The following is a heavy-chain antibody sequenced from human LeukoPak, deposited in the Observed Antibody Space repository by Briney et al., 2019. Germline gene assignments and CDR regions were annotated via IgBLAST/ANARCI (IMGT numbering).Heavy chain of an antibody. CDR3: AKPDAAYVWGSYRCPFDY. J-gene: IGHJ4*02. CDR1: GFTFSSYA. D-gene: IGHD3-16*02. CDR2: ISGSGGST. V-gene: IGHV3-23*01. Sequence: GGSLRLSCADSGFTFSSYAMSWVRQAPGKGLEWVSAISGSGGSTYYADSVKGRFTISRDNSKNTLYLQMNSLRAEDTAVYYCAKPDAAYVWGSYRCPFDYWGQGTLVTVSS.